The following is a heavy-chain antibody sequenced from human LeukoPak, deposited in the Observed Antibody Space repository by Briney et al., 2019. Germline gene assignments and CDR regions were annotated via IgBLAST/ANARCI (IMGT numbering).Heavy chain of an antibody. CDR1: GFTFSSFG. Sequence: PGGSLRLSCAASGFTFSSFGIHWVRQAPGKGLEWVAVISYDGSNKYYADSVKGRFTISRDNSKNTLYLQIDSLRAEDTALYDCAKSSSGGSCYSVGGCWFDPWGQGTLVTVSS. CDR2: ISYDGSNK. V-gene: IGHV3-30*18. J-gene: IGHJ5*02. D-gene: IGHD2-15*01. CDR3: AKSSSGGSCYSVGGCWFDP.